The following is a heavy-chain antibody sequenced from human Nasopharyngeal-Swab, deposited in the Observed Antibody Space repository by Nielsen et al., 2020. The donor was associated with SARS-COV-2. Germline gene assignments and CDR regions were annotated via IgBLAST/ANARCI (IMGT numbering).Heavy chain of an antibody. CDR3: AKDDGEVGYCSSTSCYYYGMDV. J-gene: IGHJ6*02. Sequence: SLRLSCAASGFTFDDYAMHWVRQAPGKGLEWVSGISWNSGSIGYADSVKGRFTISRDNAKNTLYLQMNSLRAEDTAVYYCAKDDGEVGYCSSTSCYYYGMDVWGQGTTVTVSS. D-gene: IGHD2-2*01. CDR2: ISWNSGSI. CDR1: GFTFDDYA. V-gene: IGHV3-9*01.